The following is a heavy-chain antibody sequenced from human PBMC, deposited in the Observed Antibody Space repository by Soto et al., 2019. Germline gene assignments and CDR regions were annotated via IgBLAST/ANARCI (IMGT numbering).Heavy chain of an antibody. CDR1: GFTFSSYG. V-gene: IGHV3-33*01. D-gene: IGHD4-4*01. J-gene: IGHJ4*02. CDR3: ARDPTVTTPGY. Sequence: GGSLRLSCAASGFTFSSYGMHWVRQAPGKGLEWVAVIWYDGSNKYYADSVKGRFTISRDNSKNTLYLQMNSLRAEDTAVYYCARDPTVTTPGYWGQGTLVTVSS. CDR2: IWYDGSNK.